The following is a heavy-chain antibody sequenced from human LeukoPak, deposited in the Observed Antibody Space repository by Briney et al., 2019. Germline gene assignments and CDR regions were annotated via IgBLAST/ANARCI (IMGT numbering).Heavy chain of an antibody. CDR2: ISAYNGNT. Sequence: ASVKVSCKASGYTFTSYGISWVRQAPGQGLEWMGWISAYNGNTNYAQKLQGRVTMTTDTSTSTAYMELRSLRSDDTAVYYCARAGSGWLYYYYGMDVWGQGTTVTVSS. D-gene: IGHD6-19*01. CDR1: GYTFTSYG. V-gene: IGHV1-18*01. CDR3: ARAGSGWLYYYYGMDV. J-gene: IGHJ6*02.